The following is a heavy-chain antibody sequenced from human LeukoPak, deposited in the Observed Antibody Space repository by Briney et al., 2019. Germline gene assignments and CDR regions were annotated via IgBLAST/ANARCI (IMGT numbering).Heavy chain of an antibody. J-gene: IGHJ6*02. V-gene: IGHV4-31*03. Sequence: SETLSLTCTVSGGSISSGGYYWSCIRQHPGKGLEWIGYIYYSGSTYYNPSLKSRVTISVDTSKNQFSLKLSSVTAADTAVYYCARGSEVYGMDVWGQGTTVTVSS. CDR2: IYYSGST. CDR3: ARGSEVYGMDV. CDR1: GGSISSGGYY.